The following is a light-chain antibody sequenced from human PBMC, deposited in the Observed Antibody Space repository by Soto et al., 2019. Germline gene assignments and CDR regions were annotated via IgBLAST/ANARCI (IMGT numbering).Light chain of an antibody. V-gene: IGLV2-14*01. CDR2: DVS. Sequence: QSALTQPASVSGSPGQSITISCTGTSSEVGGYNYVSWYQQHPGKAPKLMIYDVSNRPSGVSNRFSGSKSGNTASLTISGLQAEDAADYYCSSYTSSSTLMVFGGGTKLTVL. CDR1: SSEVGGYNY. CDR3: SSYTSSSTLMV. J-gene: IGLJ2*01.